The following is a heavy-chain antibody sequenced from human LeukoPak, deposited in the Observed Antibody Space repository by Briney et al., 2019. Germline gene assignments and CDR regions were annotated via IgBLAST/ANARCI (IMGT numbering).Heavy chain of an antibody. CDR3: ARWDCSSGTCYYLDY. CDR1: GGSINNYY. V-gene: IGHV4-59*01. CDR2: IYYTGKT. J-gene: IGHJ4*02. D-gene: IGHD2-15*01. Sequence: SETLSLTCSVSGGSINNYYWGWIRRPPGRGLEYIGHIYYTGKTDYNPSFKSRVTMSVDTSKNQLSLKLNFLTAADTAVYYCARWDCSSGTCYYLDYWGQGTLVIVSA.